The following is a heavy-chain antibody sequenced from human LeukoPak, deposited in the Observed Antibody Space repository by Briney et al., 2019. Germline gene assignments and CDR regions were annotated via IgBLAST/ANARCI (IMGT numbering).Heavy chain of an antibody. J-gene: IGHJ3*02. V-gene: IGHV3-9*01. D-gene: IGHD6-13*01. CDR3: TKRARMGIAAAGDGFHI. Sequence: GGSLRLSCAASGFSFDDYAMHWVRQAAGKGLEWVSGISWDSAAIGHADSVTGRFTQSRDNAKNSLFLQMSSLRVEDTALYYCTKRARMGIAAAGDGFHIWDQGTMVTVSS. CDR1: GFSFDDYA. CDR2: ISWDSAAI.